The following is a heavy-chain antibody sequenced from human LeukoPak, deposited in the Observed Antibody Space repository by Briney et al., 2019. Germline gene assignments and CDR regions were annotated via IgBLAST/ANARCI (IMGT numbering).Heavy chain of an antibody. D-gene: IGHD6-19*01. CDR1: GGSINTPNYY. CDR3: ARRSGWYPLGY. Sequence: PSETLSLTCTVSGGSINTPNYYWGWIRQTRGKGLEWIGEINHSGSTNYNPSLKSRVTISVDTSKTQFSLKLSSVTAADTAVYYCARRSGWYPLGYWGQGTLVTVSS. J-gene: IGHJ4*02. CDR2: INHSGST. V-gene: IGHV4-39*07.